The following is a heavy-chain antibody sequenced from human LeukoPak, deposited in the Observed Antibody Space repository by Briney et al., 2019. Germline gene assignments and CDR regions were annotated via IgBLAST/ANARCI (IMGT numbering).Heavy chain of an antibody. D-gene: IGHD3-22*01. CDR1: GGSISSSSYY. J-gene: IGHJ4*02. Sequence: PSGTLSLTCTVSGGSISSSSYYWGWIRQPPGKGLEWIGSIYYSGSTYYSPSLKSRVTISVDTSKNQFSLKLSSVTAADTAVYYCARLRYYYDSSGYYADYWGQGTLVTVSS. CDR3: ARLRYYYDSSGYYADY. V-gene: IGHV4-39*01. CDR2: IYYSGST.